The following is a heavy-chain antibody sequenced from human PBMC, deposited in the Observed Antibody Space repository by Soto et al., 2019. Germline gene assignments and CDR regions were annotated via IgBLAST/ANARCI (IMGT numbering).Heavy chain of an antibody. D-gene: IGHD3-22*01. V-gene: IGHV4-61*01. CDR3: ATVGYYDRSGHTAFDP. Sequence: QVQLQESGPGLVKPSETLSLTCTVSGGSVSTDPYYWSWIRQPPGKGLEWIGYIDYSGRTKYNPSLKSRVIISVETSKNQFSRNLSSVTAADTAVFYCATVGYYDRSGHTAFDPWGQGTLVTVSS. CDR2: IDYSGRT. J-gene: IGHJ5*02. CDR1: GGSVSTDPYY.